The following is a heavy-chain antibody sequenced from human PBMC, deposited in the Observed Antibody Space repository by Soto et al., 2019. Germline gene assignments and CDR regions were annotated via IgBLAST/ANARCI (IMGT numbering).Heavy chain of an antibody. CDR2: IYPDDSDI. V-gene: IGHV5-51*03. Sequence: EVQLVQSGAEVKKPGESLKISCKGSRYRFTNYWIGWVRQMPGKGLEWMGIIYPDDSDIRYSPSFQGQVTISADKSISTAYLQWSSLKASDTAMYYRARWAEGVTTPHFDYWGQGTLVTVSS. J-gene: IGHJ4*01. CDR1: RYRFTNYW. D-gene: IGHD4-17*01. CDR3: ARWAEGVTTPHFDY.